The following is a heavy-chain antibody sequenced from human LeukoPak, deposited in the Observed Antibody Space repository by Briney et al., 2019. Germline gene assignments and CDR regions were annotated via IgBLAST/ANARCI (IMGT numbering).Heavy chain of an antibody. V-gene: IGHV4-34*01. CDR3: ARGRDSYDSSSFFDY. CDR2: INHSGST. D-gene: IGHD3-22*01. Sequence: PSETLSLTCAVSGGSFSGYYWSWIRQPPGKGLEWIGEINHSGSTNYNPSHKSRVTRSVDTSKNRFSLKVSSVTAADKAVYYCARGRDSYDSSSFFDYWGQGTLVTVSS. J-gene: IGHJ4*02. CDR1: GGSFSGYY.